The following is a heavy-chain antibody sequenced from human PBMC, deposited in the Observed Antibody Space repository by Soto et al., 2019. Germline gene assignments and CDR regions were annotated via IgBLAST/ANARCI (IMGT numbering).Heavy chain of an antibody. J-gene: IGHJ4*02. CDR1: GGTFSSYA. CDR3: AGPRQLVHVYDY. CDR2: IIPIFGTA. Sequence: QVQLVQSGAEVKKPGSSVKVSCKASGGTFSSYAISWVRQAPGQGLEWMGGIIPIFGTANYAQKFQGRVTITADESTSPAYMELRSLRSEDTAVYYCAGPRQLVHVYDYWGQGTLVTVSS. D-gene: IGHD6-6*01. V-gene: IGHV1-69*12.